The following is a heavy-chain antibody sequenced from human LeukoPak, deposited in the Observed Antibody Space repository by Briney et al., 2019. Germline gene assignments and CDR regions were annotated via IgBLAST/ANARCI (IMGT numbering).Heavy chain of an antibody. CDR1: GFSFSSYG. D-gene: IGHD3-10*01. J-gene: IGHJ4*02. V-gene: IGHV3-30*18. CDR2: ISDDGSNK. Sequence: GGSLRLSCAASGFSFSSYGMHWIRQAPGKGLEWAAVISDDGSNKYYADFVTGRFTISRDNSRNTLYLRMDSLRPEDTAIYYCAKDMWFGESSGPFDYWGQGALVTVSS. CDR3: AKDMWFGESSGPFDY.